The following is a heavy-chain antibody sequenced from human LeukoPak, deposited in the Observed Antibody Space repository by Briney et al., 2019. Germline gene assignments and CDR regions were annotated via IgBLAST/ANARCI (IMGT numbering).Heavy chain of an antibody. D-gene: IGHD2-2*01. V-gene: IGHV1-18*01. J-gene: IGHJ5*02. CDR3: ARIGCSSTSCYGNSVDP. CDR1: GYTFTNYG. Sequence: ASVKVSCTASGYTFTNYGINWVRQAPGRGLEWMGWISAYNGNTHYAQKFQGRVTMTTDTSTSTAYMELRSLTSDDTAVYYCARIGCSSTSCYGNSVDPWGQGTLVTVSS. CDR2: ISAYNGNT.